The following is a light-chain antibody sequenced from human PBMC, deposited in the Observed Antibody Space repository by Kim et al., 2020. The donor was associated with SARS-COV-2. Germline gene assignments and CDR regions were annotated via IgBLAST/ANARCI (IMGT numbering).Light chain of an antibody. J-gene: IGLJ2*01. Sequence: GQSITISGTGTSSDIGFYNLVSWYQQYPGKVPKVIIYEVTERPSVVSSRFSGSKSGYTASLTISGLQAEDEADYYCCSYAGSGFVVFGGGTQLTVL. V-gene: IGLV2-23*02. CDR1: SSDIGFYNL. CDR2: EVT. CDR3: CSYAGSGFVV.